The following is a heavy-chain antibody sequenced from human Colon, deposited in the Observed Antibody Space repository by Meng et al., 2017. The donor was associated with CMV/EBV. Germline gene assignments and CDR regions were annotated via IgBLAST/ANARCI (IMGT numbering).Heavy chain of an antibody. CDR2: IYYSGST. V-gene: IGHV4-39*07. CDR3: ARESGSCFDY. Sequence: GSLRLSCTVSGGSISSSSYYWGWIRQPPGKGLEWIGSIYYSGSTYYNPSLKSRVTISVDTSKNQFSLKLSSVTAADTAVYYCARESGSCFDYWGQGTLVTVSS. D-gene: IGHD1-26*01. J-gene: IGHJ4*02. CDR1: GGSISSSSYY.